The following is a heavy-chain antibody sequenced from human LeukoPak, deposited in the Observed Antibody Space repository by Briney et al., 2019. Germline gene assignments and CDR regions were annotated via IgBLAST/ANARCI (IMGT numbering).Heavy chain of an antibody. CDR3: ARGGAAPYGMDV. CDR1: GFTFSSYD. J-gene: IGHJ6*02. Sequence: GGSLRLSCAASGFTFSSYDMHWVRHATGKGLEWVSAIGTAGDTYYPGSVKGRFTISRENAKNSLYLQMNSLRAGDTAVYYCARGGAAPYGMDVWGQGTTVTVSS. V-gene: IGHV3-13*01. D-gene: IGHD3-16*01. CDR2: IGTAGDT.